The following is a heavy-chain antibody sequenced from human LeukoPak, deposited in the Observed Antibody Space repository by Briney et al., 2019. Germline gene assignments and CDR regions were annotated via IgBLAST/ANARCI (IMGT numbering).Heavy chain of an antibody. J-gene: IGHJ3*02. CDR3: ARDLTYYYDSSGYDPDAFDI. CDR2: INPNSGGT. D-gene: IGHD3-22*01. V-gene: IGHV1-2*02. CDR1: GYTFTGYY. Sequence: SVKVSCKASGYTFTGYYMHWVRQAPGQGLEWMGWINPNSGGTNYAQKFQGRVTMTRDTSISTAYMELSRLRSDDTAVYYCARDLTYYYDSSGYDPDAFDIWGQGTMVTVSS.